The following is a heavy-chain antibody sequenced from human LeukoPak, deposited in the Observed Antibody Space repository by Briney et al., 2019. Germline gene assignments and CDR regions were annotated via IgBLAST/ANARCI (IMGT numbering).Heavy chain of an antibody. V-gene: IGHV3-23*01. CDR2: INNVGKNT. J-gene: IGHJ4*02. D-gene: IGHD4-23*01. Sequence: GGSLRLSCVPSGFTFQHYGMTWFRQAPGQGLEWVSTINNVGKNTHYADSVKGRFTISRDNSKSTLYLQGNSLRAEDTALYYCAIDPSEYSESNSLDSWGQGTLVTVSS. CDR1: GFTFQHYG. CDR3: AIDPSEYSESNSLDS.